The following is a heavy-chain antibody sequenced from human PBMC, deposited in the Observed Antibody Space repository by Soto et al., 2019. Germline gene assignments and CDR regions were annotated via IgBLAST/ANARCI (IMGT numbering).Heavy chain of an antibody. J-gene: IGHJ4*02. V-gene: IGHV1-2*02. D-gene: IGHD1-20*01. CDR2: INPNSGCT. CDR1: GYSFTAYY. Sequence: QVQLVQSGAEVKKPGASVKVSCRASGYSFTAYYMYWVRQAPGQGLEWMGWINPNSGCTNYAQNFQGRITMTRDTSISTAYLELSRLRSDDTAVYSCASGNNWNTLDYWGQGTLVTVST. CDR3: ASGNNWNTLDY.